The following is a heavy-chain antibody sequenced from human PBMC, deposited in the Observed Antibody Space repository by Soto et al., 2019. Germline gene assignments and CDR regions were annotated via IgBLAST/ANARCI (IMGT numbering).Heavy chain of an antibody. CDR2: IVVGTGNT. CDR1: WFTFSKSA. Sequence: ASVKGSCTASWFTFSKSAVQWVRQARGQRLEWIGWIVVGTGNTNYAQKFQERVTFTRDMSTSTVYMELSGLRSEDTAVYYCGTYYYGSGALDYWGQGTLVTVSS. D-gene: IGHD3-10*01. CDR3: GTYYYGSGALDY. J-gene: IGHJ4*02. V-gene: IGHV1-58*01.